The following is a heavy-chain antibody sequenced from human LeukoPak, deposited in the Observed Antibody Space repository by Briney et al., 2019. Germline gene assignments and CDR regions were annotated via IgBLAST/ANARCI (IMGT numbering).Heavy chain of an antibody. Sequence: SETPSLTCTVSGGSISSYYWSWIRQPPGKGLEWIGYIYYSGSTNYNPSLKSRVTISVDTSKNQFSLKLSSVTAADTAVYYCARDDVGVTGTPFDYWGQGTLVTVSS. CDR3: ARDDVGVTGTPFDY. CDR2: IYYSGST. J-gene: IGHJ4*02. V-gene: IGHV4-59*01. CDR1: GGSISSYY. D-gene: IGHD1-20*01.